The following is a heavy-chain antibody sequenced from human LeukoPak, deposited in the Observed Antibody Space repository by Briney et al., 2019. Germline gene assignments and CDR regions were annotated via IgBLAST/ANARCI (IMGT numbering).Heavy chain of an antibody. Sequence: ASVKVSCKVSGYTLTELSMHWVRQAPGKGLEWMGGFDPEDGETIYAQKFQGRVTMTEDTSTDTAYMELSSLRSEDTAVYYCATEGLPLVVPAAPLDYWGQGTLVTVSS. CDR3: ATEGLPLVVPAAPLDY. J-gene: IGHJ4*02. V-gene: IGHV1-24*01. D-gene: IGHD2-2*01. CDR2: FDPEDGET. CDR1: GYTLTELS.